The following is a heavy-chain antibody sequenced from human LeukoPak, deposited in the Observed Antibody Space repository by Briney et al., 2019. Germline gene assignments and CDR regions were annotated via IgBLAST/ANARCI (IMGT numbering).Heavy chain of an antibody. CDR3: TKDGSALY. D-gene: IGHD3-10*01. V-gene: IGHV3-21*04. CDR2: ISSSRSYI. J-gene: IGHJ4*02. Sequence: PGGSLRLSCAASGFTFSSYSMNWVRQAPGKGLEWVSFISSSRSYIYYADSVKGRFTISRDNSKNTLYLQMNSLRVEDTAVYYCTKDGSALYWGQGTLVTVSS. CDR1: GFTFSSYS.